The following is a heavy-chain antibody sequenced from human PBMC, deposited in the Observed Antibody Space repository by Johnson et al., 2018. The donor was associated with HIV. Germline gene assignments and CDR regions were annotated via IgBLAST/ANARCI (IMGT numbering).Heavy chain of an antibody. D-gene: IGHD6-19*01. CDR1: GFTVSSNY. CDR2: IYSGGTT. J-gene: IGHJ3*02. Sequence: EVPLVESGGGFVQPGGSLRRSCAASGFTVSSNYMSWVRQAPGKGLEWVSVIYSGGTTWYADSVKGRFTISRDNSRDTVHLQMNSLRSEDTGLYYCARAGAVGFDAFDIWGQGTMVTVSS. V-gene: IGHV3-66*02. CDR3: ARAGAVGFDAFDI.